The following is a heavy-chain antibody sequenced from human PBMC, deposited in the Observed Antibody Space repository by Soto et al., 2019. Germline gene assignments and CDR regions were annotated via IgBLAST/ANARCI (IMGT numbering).Heavy chain of an antibody. D-gene: IGHD6-19*01. J-gene: IGHJ4*02. Sequence: SETLSLTCAVSGGSISNTGYYWGWIRQPPGKGLEWIGTIYYTGSASYNPSLESRVTVSVDTSNNQFSLKVTSVTAADTAVYYCATLAVAGSRPDYWGQGTLVTVSS. CDR3: ATLAVAGSRPDY. V-gene: IGHV4-39*01. CDR1: GGSISNTGYY. CDR2: IYYTGSA.